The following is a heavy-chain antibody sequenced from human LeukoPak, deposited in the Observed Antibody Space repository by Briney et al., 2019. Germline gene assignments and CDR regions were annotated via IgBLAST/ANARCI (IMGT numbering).Heavy chain of an antibody. J-gene: IGHJ4*02. CDR2: ISAYNGNT. CDR1: GYTFTSYG. D-gene: IGHD6-13*01. CDR3: ARDFGPPDIAAAGHFDY. Sequence: ASVKGSCKASGYTFTSYGISWVRQAPGQGLEWMGWISAYNGNTNYAQKLQGRVTMTTDTSTSTAYMELRSLRSDDTAVYYCARDFGPPDIAAAGHFDYWGQGTLVTVSS. V-gene: IGHV1-18*04.